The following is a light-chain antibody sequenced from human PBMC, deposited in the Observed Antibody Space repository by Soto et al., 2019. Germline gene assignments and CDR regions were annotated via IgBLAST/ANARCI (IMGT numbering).Light chain of an antibody. Sequence: EIVLTQSPGTLYLSPGERATLSCRASQSVSNNYLAWYQQKPGQAPRLRIYGASNRATGITDRFSGSGSGTDFTLTISRLGPEDFAVYYCQQYGSSGTFGHGTKVEIK. V-gene: IGKV3-20*01. J-gene: IGKJ1*01. CDR3: QQYGSSGT. CDR1: QSVSNNY. CDR2: GAS.